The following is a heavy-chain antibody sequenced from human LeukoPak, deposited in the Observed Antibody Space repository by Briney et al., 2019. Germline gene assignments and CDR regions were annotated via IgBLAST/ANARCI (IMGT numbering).Heavy chain of an antibody. CDR3: AKTIAVAGFAGGRTFDY. D-gene: IGHD6-19*01. J-gene: IGHJ4*02. CDR1: GFTFSSYA. V-gene: IGHV3-23*01. CDR2: ISGNGGKT. Sequence: GGSLRLSCAASGFTFSSYAMSWVRQAPGKGLEWVSSISGNGGKTYYADSVKGRFTISRDNSKNTLDLQMNSLRAEDTAVYYCAKTIAVAGFAGGRTFDYWGQGTLVTVSS.